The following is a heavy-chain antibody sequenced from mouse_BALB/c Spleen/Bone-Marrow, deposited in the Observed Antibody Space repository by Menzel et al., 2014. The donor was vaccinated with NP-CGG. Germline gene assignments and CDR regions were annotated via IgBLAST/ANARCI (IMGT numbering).Heavy chain of an antibody. D-gene: IGHD2-14*01. CDR1: GYTFSSYW. CDR3: ARGGVRGKDYVDY. CDR2: ILPGSGST. J-gene: IGHJ2*01. Sequence: QVQLQQSGAELMKPGASVKISCKATGYTFSSYWIERVKQRPGHGLEWIGEILPGSGSTNYNEKFKGKATFTADTSSNTAYMQLSSLTSEDSAVYYCARGGVRGKDYVDYWGQGTTLTVSS. V-gene: IGHV1-9*01.